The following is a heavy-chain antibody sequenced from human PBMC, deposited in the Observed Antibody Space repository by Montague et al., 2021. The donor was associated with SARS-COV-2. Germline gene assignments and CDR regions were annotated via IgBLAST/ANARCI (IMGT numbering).Heavy chain of an antibody. V-gene: IGHV3-48*03. CDR3: TSDYRSIVGDALDI. D-gene: IGHD3-16*02. Sequence: SLRLSCAASGFTVSNYDMNWVRQAPGKGPEWISYINTSAYTTSYAGSVRGRFTISGDNGRNSLYLQMNSLRVEDTAVYYGTSDYRSIVGDALDIWGQGTKVTVSS. CDR1: GFTVSNYD. J-gene: IGHJ3*02. CDR2: INTSAYTT.